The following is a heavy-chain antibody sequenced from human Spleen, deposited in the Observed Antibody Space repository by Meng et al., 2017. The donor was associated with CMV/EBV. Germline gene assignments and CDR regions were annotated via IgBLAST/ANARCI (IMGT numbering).Heavy chain of an antibody. CDR2: ISGSGGST. V-gene: IGHV3-23*01. D-gene: IGHD3-16*01. CDR1: GFTFSSYA. CDR3: ARTPWGN. Sequence: GESLKISCAASGFTFSSYAMTWVRQAPGKGLEWVSAISGSGGSTYYADSVKGRFTISRDNSKNTLYLQMNSLRAEDTAVYYCARTPWGNWGQGTLVTVSS. J-gene: IGHJ4*02.